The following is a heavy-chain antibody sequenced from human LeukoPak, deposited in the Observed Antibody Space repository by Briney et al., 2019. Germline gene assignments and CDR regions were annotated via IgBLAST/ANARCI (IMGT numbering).Heavy chain of an antibody. V-gene: IGHV1-69*13. J-gene: IGHJ6*03. CDR2: IIPIFGTA. D-gene: IGHD1-26*01. CDR1: GGTFSSYA. Sequence: SVTVSCKASGGTFSSYAISWVRQAPGQGLEWMGGIIPIFGTANYAQKFQGRVTITADESTSTAYMELSSLRSEDTAVYYCASTAAGDSGSYFALPPFVWYYYMDVWGKGTTVTISS. CDR3: ASTAAGDSGSYFALPPFVWYYYMDV.